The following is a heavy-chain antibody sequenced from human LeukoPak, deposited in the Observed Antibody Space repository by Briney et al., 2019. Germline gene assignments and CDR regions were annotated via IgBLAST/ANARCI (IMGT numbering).Heavy chain of an antibody. V-gene: IGHV4-4*07. J-gene: IGHJ4*02. CDR1: GGSISSYY. Sequence: RASETLSLTYTVSGGSISSYYWSWIRQPAGKGLEWIGRIYTSGSTNYNPSLKSRVTMSVDTSKNQFSLKLSSVTAADTAVYYCARDRYCSSTSCYNGAAFDYWGQGTLVTVSS. CDR2: IYTSGST. CDR3: ARDRYCSSTSCYNGAAFDY. D-gene: IGHD2-2*02.